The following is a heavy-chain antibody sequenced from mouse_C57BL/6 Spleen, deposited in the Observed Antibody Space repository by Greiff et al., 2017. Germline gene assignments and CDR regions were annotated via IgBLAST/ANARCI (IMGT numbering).Heavy chain of an antibody. CDR2: IHPNSGST. V-gene: IGHV1-64*01. CDR1: GYTFTSYW. D-gene: IGHD2-5*01. J-gene: IGHJ4*01. CDR3: ASPAYYSNLYAMDY. Sequence: VQLQQPGAELVKPGASVKLSCKASGYTFTSYWMHWVKQRPGQGLEWIGMIHPNSGSTNYNEKFKSKATLTVDKSSSTAYMQLSSLTSEDSAVYYCASPAYYSNLYAMDYWGQGTSVTVSS.